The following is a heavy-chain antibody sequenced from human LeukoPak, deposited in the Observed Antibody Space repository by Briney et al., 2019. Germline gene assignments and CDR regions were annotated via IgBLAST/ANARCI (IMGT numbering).Heavy chain of an antibody. CDR2: INPNSGGT. CDR1: GYTFTSYG. Sequence: ASVKVSCKASGYTFTSYGISWVRQAPGQGLEWMGWINPNSGGTNYAQKFQGRVTMTRDTSISTAYMELSRLKSDDTAVYYCARVSVWGSYRFDYWGQGTLVTVSS. CDR3: ARVSVWGSYRFDY. J-gene: IGHJ4*02. V-gene: IGHV1-2*02. D-gene: IGHD3-16*02.